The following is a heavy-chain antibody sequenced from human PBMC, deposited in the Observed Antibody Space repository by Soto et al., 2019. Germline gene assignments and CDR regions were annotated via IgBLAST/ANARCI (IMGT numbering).Heavy chain of an antibody. V-gene: IGHV4-34*01. CDR3: ARGECSSNYCFTRWALDI. CDR1: GGSFSGYY. J-gene: IGHJ3*02. Sequence: ASETLSLTCAVYGGSFSGYYWTWIRQTPGKGLEWIGEIHHSGRTNYNPSLKSRVSISADTSKTQFSLNLTSVTAADTAVYYCARGECSSNYCFTRWALDIWGQGTVVTVSS. D-gene: IGHD2-2*01. CDR2: IHHSGRT.